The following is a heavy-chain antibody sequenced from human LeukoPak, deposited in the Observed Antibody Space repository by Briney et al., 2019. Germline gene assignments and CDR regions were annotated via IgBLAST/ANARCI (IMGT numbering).Heavy chain of an antibody. Sequence: SETLSLTCTVSGGSISSHYWSWIRQPPGEGLEWIGYIYYSGSTNYSPSLKSRVTISVDTSKNQFSLKLSSVTAADTAVYYCARDAAAPRYYDFWSGSYYYMDVWGKGTTVTVSS. V-gene: IGHV4-59*11. CDR1: GGSISSHY. D-gene: IGHD3-3*01. CDR3: ARDAAAPRYYDFWSGSYYYMDV. J-gene: IGHJ6*03. CDR2: IYYSGST.